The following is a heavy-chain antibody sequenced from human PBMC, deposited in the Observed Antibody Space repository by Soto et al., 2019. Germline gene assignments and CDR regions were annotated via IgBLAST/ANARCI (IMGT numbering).Heavy chain of an antibody. D-gene: IGHD3-3*01. CDR3: AKDHTVLRFLEWIDYFDY. V-gene: IGHV3-23*01. CDR1: GVTFSSYA. J-gene: IGHJ4*02. CDR2: ISGSGGST. Sequence: GGSLRLSCAASGVTFSSYAMSWVRQAPGKGLEWVSAISGSGGSTYYADSVKGRFTISRDNSKNTLYLQMNSLRAEDTAVYYCAKDHTVLRFLEWIDYFDYWGQGTLVTAPQ.